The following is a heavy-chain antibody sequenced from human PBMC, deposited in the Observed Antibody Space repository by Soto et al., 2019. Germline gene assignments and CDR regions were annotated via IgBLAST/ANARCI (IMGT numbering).Heavy chain of an antibody. CDR2: IKSKTDGGTT. D-gene: IGHD3-10*01. J-gene: IGHJ6*02. CDR3: TTRGMASVYYYGMDV. V-gene: IGHV3-15*01. Sequence: PGGSLRLSXAASGFTFSNAWMSWVRQAPGKGLEWVGRIKSKTDGGTTDYAAPVKGRFTISRDDSKNTLYLQMNSLKTEDTAVYYCTTRGMASVYYYGMDVWGQGTTVTVSS. CDR1: GFTFSNAW.